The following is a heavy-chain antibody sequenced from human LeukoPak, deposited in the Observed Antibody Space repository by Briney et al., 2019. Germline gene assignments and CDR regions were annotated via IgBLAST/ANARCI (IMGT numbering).Heavy chain of an antibody. CDR1: GFTFSDYY. J-gene: IGHJ4*02. V-gene: IGHV3-30*18. CDR3: AKDSVLRYFDRSTHFDY. D-gene: IGHD3-9*01. CDR2: ISYDGSNK. Sequence: PGGSLRLSCAASGFTFSDYYMSWIRQAPGKGLEWVAVISYDGSNKYYADSVKGRFAISRDNSKNTLYLQMNSLRAEDTAVYYCAKDSVLRYFDRSTHFDYWGQGTLVTVSS.